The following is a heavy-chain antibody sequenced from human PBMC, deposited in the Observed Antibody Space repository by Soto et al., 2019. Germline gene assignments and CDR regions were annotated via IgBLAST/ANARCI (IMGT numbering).Heavy chain of an antibody. J-gene: IGHJ4*02. CDR2: ISYDGSNK. V-gene: IGHV3-30*18. Sequence: PGGSLRLSCAASGFTFSSYGMHWVRQAPGKGLEWVAVISYDGSNKYYADSVKGRFTISRDNSKNTLYLQMNSLRAEDTAVYYCAKDRSYGSGSYSYILLFDYWGQGTLVTVSS. CDR3: AKDRSYGSGSYSYILLFDY. CDR1: GFTFSSYG. D-gene: IGHD3-10*01.